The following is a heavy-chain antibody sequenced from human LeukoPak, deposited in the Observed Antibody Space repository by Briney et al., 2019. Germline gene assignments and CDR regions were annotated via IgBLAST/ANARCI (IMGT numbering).Heavy chain of an antibody. J-gene: IGHJ5*02. CDR2: IYYSGST. Sequence: SSETLSLTCTVSGGSISSSGYYWGWIRQPPGKGLEWIASIYYSGSTYYNPSLKSRVTISVDTSKNQLSLKMSSLTAADRAVYYCARHEYSGSYYGLSWFDPWGQGTLVTVSS. CDR1: GGSISSSGYY. V-gene: IGHV4-39*01. CDR3: ARHEYSGSYYGLSWFDP. D-gene: IGHD1-26*01.